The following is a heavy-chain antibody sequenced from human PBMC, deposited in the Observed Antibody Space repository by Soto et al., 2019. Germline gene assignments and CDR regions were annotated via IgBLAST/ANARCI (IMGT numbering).Heavy chain of an antibody. V-gene: IGHV3-23*01. Sequence: EVQLLESGGGLEQAGGSLRVSCAASGFTFKSYAMTWVRQAPGKGLEWVSSVSGSGGGTYYADSVKGRFTISRDNPKNTVYLQMNSLRAEDTAVYYCARGGYCTIITCYANFLSMDVWGKGTSVTVSS. CDR2: VSGSGGGT. J-gene: IGHJ6*03. CDR3: ARGGYCTIITCYANFLSMDV. CDR1: GFTFKSYA. D-gene: IGHD2-2*01.